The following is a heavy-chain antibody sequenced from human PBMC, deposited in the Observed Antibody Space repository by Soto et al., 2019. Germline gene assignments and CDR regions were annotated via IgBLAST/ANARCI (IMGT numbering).Heavy chain of an antibody. CDR3: ARGGSGRYYVNWFDP. CDR1: GGSISSGGYS. J-gene: IGHJ5*02. Sequence: PSETLSLTCAVSGGSISSGGYSWSWIRQPPGKGLEWIGYIYHSGSTYYNPSLKSRVTISVDRSKNQFSLKLSSVTAADTALYYCARGGSGRYYVNWFDPWGQGTLVTVSS. V-gene: IGHV4-30-2*01. CDR2: IYHSGST. D-gene: IGHD3-10*01.